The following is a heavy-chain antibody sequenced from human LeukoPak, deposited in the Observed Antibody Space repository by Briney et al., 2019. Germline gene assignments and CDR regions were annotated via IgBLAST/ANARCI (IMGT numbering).Heavy chain of an antibody. CDR1: GFIFSDYY. Sequence: GGSLRPSCAASGFIFSDYYLTWIRQAPGKGLEWVSYISGGGGTVDYADSVKGRFTISRDNAKNSLYLQMNNLRVEDTAVYYCGRDPDYGGDPWGRGTLVTVSS. J-gene: IGHJ5*02. CDR2: ISGGGGTV. D-gene: IGHD4/OR15-4a*01. V-gene: IGHV3-11*04. CDR3: GRDPDYGGDP.